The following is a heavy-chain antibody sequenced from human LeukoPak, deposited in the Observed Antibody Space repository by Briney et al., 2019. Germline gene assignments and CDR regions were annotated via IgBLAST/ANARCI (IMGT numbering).Heavy chain of an antibody. CDR3: ARDKTSPSYYGSGSYGIAFDI. V-gene: IGHV4-59*01. CDR1: GGSISSYY. D-gene: IGHD3-10*01. CDR2: IYYSGST. J-gene: IGHJ3*02. Sequence: SETLSLTCTVSGGSISSYYWSWIRQPPGKGLEWIGYIYYSGSTNYDPSLKSRVTISVDTSKNQFSLKLSSVTAADTAVYYCARDKTSPSYYGSGSYGIAFDIWGQGTMVTVSS.